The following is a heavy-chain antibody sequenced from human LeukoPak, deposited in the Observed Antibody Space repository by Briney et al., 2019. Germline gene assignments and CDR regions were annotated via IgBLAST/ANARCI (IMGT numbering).Heavy chain of an antibody. D-gene: IGHD6-13*01. J-gene: IGHJ4*02. Sequence: GASVKVSCKASGYTFTGYYMHWVRQAPGQGLEWMGWINPYSGGTNYAQKFQGRITMTRDTSISTAYMELSRLRSDDTAVYYCAARGRIAAALDYWGQGTLVTVSS. CDR1: GYTFTGYY. CDR2: INPYSGGT. V-gene: IGHV1-2*02. CDR3: AARGRIAAALDY.